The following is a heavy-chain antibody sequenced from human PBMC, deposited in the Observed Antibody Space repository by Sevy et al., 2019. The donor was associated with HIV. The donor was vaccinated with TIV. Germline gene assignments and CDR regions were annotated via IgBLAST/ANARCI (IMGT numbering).Heavy chain of an antibody. D-gene: IGHD1-26*01. CDR2: ISYDGSNK. V-gene: IGHV3-30-3*01. J-gene: IGHJ4*02. Sequence: GGSLRLSCAASGFTFSSYAMHWVRQAPGKGLEWVAVISYDGSNKYYADSVKGRFTISRDNSKSTLYLQMNSLRAEDTAVYYCARGGAPYSGSVDYWGQGTLVTVSS. CDR1: GFTFSSYA. CDR3: ARGGAPYSGSVDY.